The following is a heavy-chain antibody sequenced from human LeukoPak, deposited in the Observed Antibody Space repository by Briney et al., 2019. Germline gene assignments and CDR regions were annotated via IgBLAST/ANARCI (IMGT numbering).Heavy chain of an antibody. V-gene: IGHV3-21*01. CDR3: AREEPYYYGSGSFFDY. D-gene: IGHD3-10*01. J-gene: IGHJ4*02. CDR2: ISSSSSYI. Sequence: GGSLRLSCAASGFTFSSYSMNWVRQAPGKGLEWVSSISSSSSYIYYPDSVKGRFTISRDNAKNSLYLQMNSLRAEDTAVYYCAREEPYYYGSGSFFDYWGQGTLVTVSS. CDR1: GFTFSSYS.